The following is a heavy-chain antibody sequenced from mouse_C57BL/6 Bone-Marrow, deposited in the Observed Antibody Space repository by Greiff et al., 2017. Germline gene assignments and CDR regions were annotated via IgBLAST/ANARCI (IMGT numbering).Heavy chain of an antibody. J-gene: IGHJ3*01. V-gene: IGHV1-69*01. CDR2: IDPSDSYT. CDR1: GYTFTSYW. D-gene: IGHD3-2*02. Sequence: QVQLQQPGAELVMPGASVKLSCKASGYTFTSYWMHWVKQRPGQGLEWIGEIDPSDSYTNYNQKFKGKSTLTVDKSSSTAYMQLSSPTSEDSAVYYCARGSGLPWFAYWGQGTLVTVSA. CDR3: ARGSGLPWFAY.